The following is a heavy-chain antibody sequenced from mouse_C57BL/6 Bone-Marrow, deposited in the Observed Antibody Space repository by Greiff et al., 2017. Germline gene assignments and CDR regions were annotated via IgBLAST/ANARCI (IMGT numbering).Heavy chain of an antibody. CDR1: EYEFPSHD. CDR3: ASPTMITTCYAMDY. Sequence: EVKLMESGGGLVQPGESLKLSCESNEYEFPSHDMSWVRKTPEKRLELVAAINSDGGSTYYPDTMERRFSISRDNAKKTLYLQMSSLRSEDTALYYCASPTMITTCYAMDYWGQGTSVTVSS. CDR2: INSDGGST. V-gene: IGHV5-2*01. J-gene: IGHJ4*01. D-gene: IGHD2-4*01.